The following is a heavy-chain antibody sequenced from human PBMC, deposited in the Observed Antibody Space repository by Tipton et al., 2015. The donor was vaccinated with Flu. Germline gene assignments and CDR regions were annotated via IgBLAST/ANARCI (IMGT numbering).Heavy chain of an antibody. J-gene: IGHJ5*02. D-gene: IGHD4-11*01. V-gene: IGHV4-38-2*02. Sequence: TLSLTCSVSGDSISYYYWNWIRQPPGKGLEWIGSIYHSGTAYYNPSLKSRVTISVDTSKNQISLKLSSVTAADTAVYYCARYPESNYHWFGPWGQGALVTVSS. CDR2: IYHSGTA. CDR3: ARYPESNYHWFGP. CDR1: GDSISYYY.